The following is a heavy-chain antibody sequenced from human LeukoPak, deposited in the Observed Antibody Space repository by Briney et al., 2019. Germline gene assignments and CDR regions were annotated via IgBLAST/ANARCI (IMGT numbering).Heavy chain of an antibody. CDR1: GGSISSYY. V-gene: IGHV4-4*07. CDR2: IDTSGST. Sequence: SETLSLTCTVSGGSISSYYWSWIRQPAGKGLEWVGRIDTSGSTKYNPSLKSRVTMSVDTSKNHFSLKVRSVTAADTAVYYCAREQLYCSGGSCYFDYWGQGTLVTVSS. CDR3: AREQLYCSGGSCYFDY. D-gene: IGHD2-15*01. J-gene: IGHJ4*02.